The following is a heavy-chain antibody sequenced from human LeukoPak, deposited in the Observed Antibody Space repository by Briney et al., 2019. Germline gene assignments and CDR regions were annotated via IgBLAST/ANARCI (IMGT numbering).Heavy chain of an antibody. CDR1: GGSISSSGYY. V-gene: IGHV4-39*01. J-gene: IGHJ4*02. CDR2: IYYSGST. D-gene: IGHD3/OR15-3a*01. Sequence: SETLSLTCTVSGGSISSSGYYWGWIRQPPGKGLEWIGSIYYSGSTYYNPSLKSRVTISVDTSKKQFSLRLTSVTAADTAVYYCARQTGSGLFILPGGQGTLVTVSS. CDR3: ARQTGSGLFILP.